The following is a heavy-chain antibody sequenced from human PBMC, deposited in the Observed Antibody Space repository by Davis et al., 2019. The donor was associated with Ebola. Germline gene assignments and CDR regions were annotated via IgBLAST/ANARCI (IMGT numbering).Heavy chain of an antibody. D-gene: IGHD3-22*01. CDR2: ISDDGSHR. V-gene: IGHV3-30*13. J-gene: IGHJ5*02. CDR1: GFTFSSYW. Sequence: GGSLRLSCAASGFTFSSYWMSWVRQAPGKGLEWVAVISDDGSHRDYADSVKGRFTISRDNSKNRMYLQMNSLRPDDTAVYYCARGVVIVVVQDWFDPWGQGTLVTVSS. CDR3: ARGVVIVVVQDWFDP.